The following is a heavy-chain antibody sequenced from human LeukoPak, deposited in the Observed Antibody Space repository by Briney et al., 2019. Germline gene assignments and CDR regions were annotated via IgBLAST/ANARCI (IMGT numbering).Heavy chain of an antibody. CDR3: PKDGGMGGPP. D-gene: IGHD3-16*01. CDR1: GLTFSHAW. V-gene: IGHV3-15*01. J-gene: IGHJ5*02. CDR2: IKGRSDGGTT. Sequence: GGSLRLSCAASGLTFSHAWMSWVRQAPGKGLEWVGRIKGRSDGGTTDYAASVKGRFTISRDDSKKTLYLQMNSLKTEDTGVYYCPKDGGMGGPPGGRGPLVTVSS.